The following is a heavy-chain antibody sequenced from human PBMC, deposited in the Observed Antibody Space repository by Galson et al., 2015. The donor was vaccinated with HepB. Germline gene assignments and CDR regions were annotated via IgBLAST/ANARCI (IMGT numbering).Heavy chain of an antibody. CDR3: ARQGPYDAFDI. V-gene: IGHV3-48*03. Sequence: SLRLSCAASGFTFSSYEMNWVRQAPGKGLEWVSYISSSGSTIYYADSVKGRFTISRDNTKNSLYLQMNSLRAEDTAVYYCARQGPYDAFDIWGQGTMVTVSS. CDR2: ISSSGSTI. J-gene: IGHJ3*02. CDR1: GFTFSSYE.